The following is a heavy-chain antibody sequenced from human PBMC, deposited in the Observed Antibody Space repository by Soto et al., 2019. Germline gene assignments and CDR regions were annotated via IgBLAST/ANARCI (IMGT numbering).Heavy chain of an antibody. CDR1: GGSFSGYY. CDR3: ARVQAGSYYYYYGMDV. J-gene: IGHJ6*02. D-gene: IGHD3-10*01. Sequence: SDALSVTCAVYGGSFSGYYWSWIRQPPGKGLEWIGEINHSGSTNYNPSLKSRVTISVDTSKNQFSLKLSSVTAADTAVYYCARVQAGSYYYYYGMDVWGQGTTVTVSS. V-gene: IGHV4-34*01. CDR2: INHSGST.